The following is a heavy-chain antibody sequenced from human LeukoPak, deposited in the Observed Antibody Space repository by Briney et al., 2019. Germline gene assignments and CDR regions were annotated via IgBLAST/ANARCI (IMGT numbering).Heavy chain of an antibody. J-gene: IGHJ2*01. D-gene: IGHD3-22*01. V-gene: IGHV4-59*01. Sequence: SETLSLTCTVSGGSISSYYWSWIRQPPGKGLEWIGYIYYSGSTNYNPSLKSRVTISVDTSKNQFSLKLSSVTAADTAVYYCAREAWWYYDSSGSDAWYFDLWGRGTLVTVSS. CDR1: GGSISSYY. CDR3: AREAWWYYDSSGSDAWYFDL. CDR2: IYYSGST.